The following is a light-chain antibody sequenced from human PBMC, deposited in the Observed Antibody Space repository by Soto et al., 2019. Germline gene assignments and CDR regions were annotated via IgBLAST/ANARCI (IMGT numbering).Light chain of an antibody. CDR2: GNS. J-gene: IGLJ1*01. Sequence: QSLLTQPPSVNGAPGQRVTISCTGSSSNIGAGYDVHWYQQLPGTAPKLLIYGNSNRPSGVPDRFSGSKSGTSASLAITGLQAEDEADYYCQSYDSSLSAHVFGTGTKVTVL. V-gene: IGLV1-40*01. CDR1: SSNIGAGYD. CDR3: QSYDSSLSAHV.